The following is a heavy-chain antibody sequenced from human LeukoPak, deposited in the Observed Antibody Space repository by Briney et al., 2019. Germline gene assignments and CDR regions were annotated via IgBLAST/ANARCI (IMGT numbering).Heavy chain of an antibody. J-gene: IGHJ4*02. V-gene: IGHV1-18*01. CDR2: ISAYNGNT. CDR3: ARVGVGRGESSGWYFLVDY. Sequence: ASVKVSCKASGYTFTSYGISWVRQAPGQGLEWMGWISAYNGNTNYAQKLQGRVTMTTDTPTSTAYMELRSLRSDDTAVYYCARVGVGRGESSGWYFLVDYWGQGTLVTVSS. CDR1: GYTFTSYG. D-gene: IGHD6-13*01.